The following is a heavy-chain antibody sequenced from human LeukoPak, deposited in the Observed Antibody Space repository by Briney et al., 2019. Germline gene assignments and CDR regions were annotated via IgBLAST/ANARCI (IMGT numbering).Heavy chain of an antibody. Sequence: GGSLRLSCAASGFTFSDYYMSWIRQAPGKGLEWVSVIYSGGSTYYADSVKGRFTISRDNSKNTLYLQMNSLRAEDTAVYYCARDRRILWFGEGHYMDVWGKGTTVTISS. CDR3: ARDRRILWFGEGHYMDV. V-gene: IGHV3-66*01. D-gene: IGHD3-10*01. CDR2: IYSGGST. J-gene: IGHJ6*03. CDR1: GFTFSDYY.